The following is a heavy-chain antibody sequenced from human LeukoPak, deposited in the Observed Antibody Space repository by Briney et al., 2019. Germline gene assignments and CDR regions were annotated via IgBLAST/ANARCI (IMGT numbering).Heavy chain of an antibody. CDR2: ISGSGGST. CDR1: GFTFDDYA. V-gene: IGHV3-23*01. D-gene: IGHD6-19*01. CDR3: AKGDYSSGWYVY. J-gene: IGHJ4*02. Sequence: GGSLRLSCAASGFTFDDYAMHWVRQAPGKGLEWVSAISGSGGSTYYADSVKGRFTISRDNSKNTLYLQMNSLRAEDTAVYYCAKGDYSSGWYVYWGQGTLVTVSS.